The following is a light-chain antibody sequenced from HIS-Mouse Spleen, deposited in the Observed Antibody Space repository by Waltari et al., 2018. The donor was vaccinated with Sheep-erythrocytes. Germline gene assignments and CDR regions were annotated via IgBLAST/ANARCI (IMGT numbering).Light chain of an antibody. V-gene: IGLV3-1*01. Sequence: SYELTQPPSVSVSPGQTASITCSGVKLGDNYACWYQQKPGQSPVLVIYQDSKRPSGFPGRFSGSNSGNTATLTISGTQAMDEADYYCQAWDSSTVVFGGGTKLTVL. CDR3: QAWDSSTVV. CDR1: KLGDNY. CDR2: QDS. J-gene: IGLJ2*01.